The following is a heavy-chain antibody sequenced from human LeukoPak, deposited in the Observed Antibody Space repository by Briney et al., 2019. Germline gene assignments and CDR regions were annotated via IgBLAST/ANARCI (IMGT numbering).Heavy chain of an antibody. CDR1: GFTLSSYT. CDR2: FTGDGNSM. J-gene: IGHJ4*02. CDR3: ARAQVGTPTDC. D-gene: IGHD1-26*01. Sequence: PGGSLRLSCAASGFTLSSYTMYWVRQAPGRGLVWVARFTGDGNSMTYADFVKGRFTVSRDIAKNTLYLQMNSLRAEDAAVYYCARAQVGTPTDCWGQGTLVTVSS. V-gene: IGHV3-74*01.